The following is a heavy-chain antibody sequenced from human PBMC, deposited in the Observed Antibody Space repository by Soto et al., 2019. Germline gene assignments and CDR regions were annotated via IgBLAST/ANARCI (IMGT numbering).Heavy chain of an antibody. J-gene: IGHJ6*02. V-gene: IGHV1-69*01. Sequence: QVQLVQSGAEVKKPGSSVKVSCKASGGTFSSYAISWVRQAPGQGLEWMGGIIPIFGTANYAQKFQGRVTITADESTSTDHMELSSMGSEDTAVSSCARTMYSYDSIGSYSPPPYYGMDVWRQGTTVTVSS. D-gene: IGHD3-22*01. CDR1: GGTFSSYA. CDR3: ARTMYSYDSIGSYSPPPYYGMDV. CDR2: IIPIFGTA.